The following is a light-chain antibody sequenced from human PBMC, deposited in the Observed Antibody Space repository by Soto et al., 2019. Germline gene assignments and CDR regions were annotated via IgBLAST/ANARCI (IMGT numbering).Light chain of an antibody. CDR1: QSVSSN. V-gene: IGKV3-15*01. CDR2: GAS. Sequence: EILLTQSPGTLSFSPGERATLSCRASQSVSSNLAWYQQKPGQSPRLLIYGASTRATGIPARFSGSGSGTEFTLTISSLQSEDFAVYYCQQYINLWTFGQGTKVDIK. J-gene: IGKJ1*01. CDR3: QQYINLWT.